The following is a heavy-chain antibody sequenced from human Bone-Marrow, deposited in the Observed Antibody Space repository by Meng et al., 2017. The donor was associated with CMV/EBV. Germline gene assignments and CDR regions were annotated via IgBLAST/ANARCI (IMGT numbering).Heavy chain of an antibody. CDR3: AREKVRHYDFWSGRYYYYGMDV. V-gene: IGHV3-7*01. CDR1: GFTFSSYW. D-gene: IGHD3-3*01. Sequence: GGSLRLSCAASGFTFSSYWMSWVRQAPGKGLEWVANIKQDGSEKYYVDSVKGRFTISRDNAKNSLYLQMNSLRAEDTAVYYCAREKVRHYDFWSGRYYYYGMDVWGQATTVTSSS. J-gene: IGHJ6*02. CDR2: IKQDGSEK.